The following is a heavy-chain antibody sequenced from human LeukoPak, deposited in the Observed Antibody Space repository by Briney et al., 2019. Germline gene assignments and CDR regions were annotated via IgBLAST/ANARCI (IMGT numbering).Heavy chain of an antibody. J-gene: IGHJ2*01. CDR3: ARGGYYDSSGYLWYFDL. V-gene: IGHV4-39*01. CDR2: IYYSGST. D-gene: IGHD3-22*01. Sequence: SETLSLTCTVSGGSISSSSYYWGWIRQPPGKGLEWIGNIYYSGSTYYNPSLKSRVTISVDTSKNQFSLKVSSVTAADTAVYYCARGGYYDSSGYLWYFDLWGRGTLVTVSS. CDR1: GGSISSSSYY.